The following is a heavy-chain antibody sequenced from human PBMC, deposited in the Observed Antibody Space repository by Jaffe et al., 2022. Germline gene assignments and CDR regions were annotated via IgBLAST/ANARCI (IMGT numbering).Heavy chain of an antibody. CDR1: GYTFTSYG. D-gene: IGHD3-3*01. CDR2: ISAYNGNT. V-gene: IGHV1-18*01. J-gene: IGHJ4*02. CDR3: ARDCSECRYDFWSGYYKAPFDY. Sequence: QVQLVQSGAEVKKPGASVKVSCKASGYTFTSYGISWVRQAPGQGLEWMGWISAYNGNTNYAQKLQGRVTMTTDTSTSTAYMELRSLRSDDTAVYYCARDCSECRYDFWSGYYKAPFDYWGQGTLVTVSS.